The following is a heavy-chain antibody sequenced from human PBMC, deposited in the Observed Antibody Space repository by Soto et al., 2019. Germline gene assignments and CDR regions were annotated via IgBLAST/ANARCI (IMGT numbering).Heavy chain of an antibody. CDR3: ARERMVATISGYFDY. D-gene: IGHD5-12*01. V-gene: IGHV1-69*13. Sequence: RASVKVSCKASGGTFSSYAISWVLQAPGQGLEWMGGIIPIFGTANYAQKFQGRVTITADESTSTAYMELSSLRSEDTAVYYCARERMVATISGYFDYWGQGTLVTVSS. J-gene: IGHJ4*02. CDR1: GGTFSSYA. CDR2: IIPIFGTA.